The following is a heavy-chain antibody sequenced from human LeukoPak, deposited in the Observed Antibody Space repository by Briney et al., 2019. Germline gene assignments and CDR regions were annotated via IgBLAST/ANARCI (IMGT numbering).Heavy chain of an antibody. Sequence: KASETLSHTCSVSGGSVSSYYWSWIRQSPGKGLEWIGYIHNSGRTNYNPSLKSRVTGFVDTSKNQVSLRLSSVTAADTAVYYCARHGTISSESYFDYWGQGALVTVSS. J-gene: IGHJ4*02. D-gene: IGHD1-14*01. CDR1: GGSVSSYY. CDR3: ARHGTISSESYFDY. CDR2: IHNSGRT. V-gene: IGHV4-59*08.